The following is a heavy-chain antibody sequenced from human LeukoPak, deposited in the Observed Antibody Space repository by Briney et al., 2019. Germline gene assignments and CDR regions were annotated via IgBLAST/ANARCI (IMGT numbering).Heavy chain of an antibody. J-gene: IGHJ4*02. V-gene: IGHV3-74*01. D-gene: IGHD3-10*01. Sequence: GGSLRLSCAASGFTFSSYWMHWVRQAPGKGLVWVSRINTNGSPTQYADSVKGRFTISRDNAKNTLYLQMNSLRAEDTAVYYCTGDLISGSGSLGYWGQGTLVTVSS. CDR3: TGDLISGSGSLGY. CDR1: GFTFSSYW. CDR2: INTNGSPT.